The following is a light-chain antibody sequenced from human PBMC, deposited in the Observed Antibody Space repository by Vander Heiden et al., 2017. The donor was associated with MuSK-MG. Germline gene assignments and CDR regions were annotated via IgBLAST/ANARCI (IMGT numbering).Light chain of an antibody. CDR1: QGISSY. CDR2: AAS. V-gene: IGKV1-39*01. Sequence: DIQMTQSPSSLSASVGDRVTITCRASQGISSYLNWYQQKPGKAPKLLIYAASNLQSGVPARFSGSESGTDFTLTISSLQPEDFATYYCQQSSSFPLTFGGGTKVEIK. J-gene: IGKJ4*01. CDR3: QQSSSFPLT.